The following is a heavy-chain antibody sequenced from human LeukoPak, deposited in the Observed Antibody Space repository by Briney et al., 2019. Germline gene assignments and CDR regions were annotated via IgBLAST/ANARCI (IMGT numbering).Heavy chain of an antibody. J-gene: IGHJ4*02. D-gene: IGHD1-26*01. CDR1: GFTFSDYY. CDR2: ISSSGSTI. V-gene: IGHV3-11*04. Sequence: GGSLRLSCAASGFTFSDYYMSWIRQAPGKGLEWVSYISSSGSTIYYADSVKGRFTISRDNAKNSLYLDMNSLRVEDTAVYYCAKGGRDTSKYYFDYWGQGTQVTVSS. CDR3: AKGGRDTSKYYFDY.